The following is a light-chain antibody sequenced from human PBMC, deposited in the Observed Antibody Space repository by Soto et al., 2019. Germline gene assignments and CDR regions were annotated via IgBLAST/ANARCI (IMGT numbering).Light chain of an antibody. V-gene: IGKV3-15*01. CDR2: GAS. J-gene: IGKJ2*01. CDR3: QQYNNWPPLYT. Sequence: EIVMTQSPATLSVSPGERATLSCRASQSVSSNLAWYQQKPGQAPRLLIYGASTRATGIPARFSGSGSGTEVTLTVNSLQSEDFGVYYCQQYNNWPPLYTFGQGTNLEIK. CDR1: QSVSSN.